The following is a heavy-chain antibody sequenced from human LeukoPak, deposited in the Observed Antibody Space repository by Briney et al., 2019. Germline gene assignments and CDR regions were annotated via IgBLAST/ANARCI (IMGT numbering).Heavy chain of an antibody. D-gene: IGHD6-13*01. J-gene: IGHJ4*02. CDR3: AKRLFFGPGYVATPFDF. CDR1: GFTFSSYA. Sequence: GGTLRLSCAASGFTFSSYAMSWVRQAPGKGLEWVSAISGSGGYTYYADSVKGRVAISRDDSKSTLYLQMNSLRAEDTAIYYCAKRLFFGPGYVATPFDFWGQGALVTVSS. CDR2: ISGSGGYT. V-gene: IGHV3-23*01.